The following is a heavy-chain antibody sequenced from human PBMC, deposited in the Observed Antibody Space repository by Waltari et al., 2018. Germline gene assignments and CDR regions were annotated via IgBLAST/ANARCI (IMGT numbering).Heavy chain of an antibody. Sequence: QVQLQESGPGLVKPSETLSLTCTVSGGSIRSYYWRWIRQPPGKGLEWIGYIYYSGSTNYNPSLKSRVTISVDTSKNQFSLKLSSVTAADTAVYYCARVQGQPRDWFDPWGQGTLVTVSS. D-gene: IGHD6-13*01. V-gene: IGHV4-59*01. J-gene: IGHJ5*02. CDR1: GGSIRSYY. CDR2: IYYSGST. CDR3: ARVQGQPRDWFDP.